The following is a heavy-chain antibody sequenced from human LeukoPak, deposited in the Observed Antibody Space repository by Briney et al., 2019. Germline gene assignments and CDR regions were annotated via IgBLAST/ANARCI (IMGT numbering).Heavy chain of an antibody. CDR2: ISYDGSNK. CDR1: GFTFSSYA. Sequence: GGSLRLSCAASGFTFSSYAMNWVRQAPGKGLEWVAVISYDGSNKYYADSVKGRFTISRDNSKNTLYLQMNSLRAEDTAVYYCEIQMDYGGSTFDYWGQGTLVTVSS. CDR3: EIQMDYGGSTFDY. J-gene: IGHJ4*02. V-gene: IGHV3-30-3*01. D-gene: IGHD4-23*01.